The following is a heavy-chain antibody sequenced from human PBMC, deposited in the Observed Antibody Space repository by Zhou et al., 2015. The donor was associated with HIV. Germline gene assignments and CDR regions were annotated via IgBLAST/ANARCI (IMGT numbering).Heavy chain of an antibody. J-gene: IGHJ6*02. D-gene: IGHD1/OR15-1a*01. V-gene: IGHV1-69*01. CDR1: GGTFGTYG. CDR2: IIPVFGTA. CDR3: ARDIRTLEQYYYYYGMDV. Sequence: QVQLVQSGAEVKKPGSSVKVSCKASGGTFGTYGLTWVRQAPGQGLEWMGGIIPVFGTAKYAQKFQGRVSITADESTSTAYMELSSLRSEDTAVYYCARDIRTLEQYYYYYGMDVWGQGP.